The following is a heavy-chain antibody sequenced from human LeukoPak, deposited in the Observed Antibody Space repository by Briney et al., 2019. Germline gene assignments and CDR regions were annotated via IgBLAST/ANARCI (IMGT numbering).Heavy chain of an antibody. J-gene: IGHJ5*02. CDR3: ARARWFDP. Sequence: PGGSLTLSCAVSGFTFSSYCLSWVRQPPGKGLEWVANIKQDGSENYYVDSVKGRFTISRDNAKNSLYLQMNSLRAEDTAVYYCARARWFDPWGQGTLVTVSS. CDR1: GFTFSSYC. V-gene: IGHV3-7*01. CDR2: IKQDGSEN.